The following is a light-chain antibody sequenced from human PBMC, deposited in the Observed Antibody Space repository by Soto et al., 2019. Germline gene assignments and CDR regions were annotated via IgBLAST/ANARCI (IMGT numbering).Light chain of an antibody. Sequence: DIQMTQSPSTLSASVGDRVTITCRASQSISSWLAWYQKKPGTAPRLLVYKASSLESGVPSRFSGSGSGTEFTLTISCLQPDDFATYYCQQYNSYSPSTFGQGTKVEIK. J-gene: IGKJ1*01. CDR1: QSISSW. CDR2: KAS. V-gene: IGKV1-5*03. CDR3: QQYNSYSPST.